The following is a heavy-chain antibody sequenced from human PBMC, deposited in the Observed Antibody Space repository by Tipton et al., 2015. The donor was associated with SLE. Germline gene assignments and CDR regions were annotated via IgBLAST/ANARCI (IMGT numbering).Heavy chain of an antibody. Sequence: TLSLTCTVSGGSISSGSYYWSWIRQPAGKGLKWIGRIYTSGSTNYNPSLKSRVTISVDTSKNQFSLKLSSVTAADTAVYYCARERLYSSSWFSDWGQGTLVTVSS. D-gene: IGHD6-13*01. CDR2: IYTSGST. J-gene: IGHJ4*02. CDR3: ARERLYSSSWFSD. V-gene: IGHV4-61*02. CDR1: GGSISSGSYY.